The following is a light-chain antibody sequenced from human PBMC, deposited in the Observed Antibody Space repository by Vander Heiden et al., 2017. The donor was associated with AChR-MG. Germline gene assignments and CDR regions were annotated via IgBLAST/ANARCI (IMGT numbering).Light chain of an antibody. CDR2: GNS. CDR3: QSYDNSLSAWV. Sequence: SVLTQPPSVSGAPGQRVTISCTGSSSNIGAGYDVHWYQQVPGTAPKRLIYGNSNRPSGVPDRFSGSKSGTSASLAITGLQAEDEADYYCQSYDNSLSAWVFGGGTKLTVL. J-gene: IGLJ3*02. CDR1: SSNIGAGYD. V-gene: IGLV1-40*01.